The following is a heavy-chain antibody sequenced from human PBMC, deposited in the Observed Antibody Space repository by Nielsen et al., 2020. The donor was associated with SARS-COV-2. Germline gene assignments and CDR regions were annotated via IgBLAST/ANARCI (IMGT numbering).Heavy chain of an antibody. J-gene: IGHJ4*02. Sequence: SETLSLTCTVSGGSISSSSYYWGWIRQPPGKGLEWIGSIYYSGSTYYNPSLKSRVTISVDTSKNQFSLKLSSVTAADTAVYYCYGNYYGSGRVSDYWGQGTLVTVSS. V-gene: IGHV4-39*07. CDR2: IYYSGST. D-gene: IGHD3-10*01. CDR1: GGSISSSSYY. CDR3: YGNYYGSGRVSDY.